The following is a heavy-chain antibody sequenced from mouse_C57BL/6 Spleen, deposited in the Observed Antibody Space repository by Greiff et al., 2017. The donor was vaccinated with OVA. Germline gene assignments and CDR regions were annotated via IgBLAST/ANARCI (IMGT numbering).Heavy chain of an antibody. V-gene: IGHV6-6*01. CDR1: GFTFSDAW. J-gene: IGHJ3*01. CDR3: TTPNWDEDWFAY. D-gene: IGHD4-1*01. Sequence: EVHLVESGGGLVQPGGSMKLSCAASGFTFSDAWMDWVRQSPEKGLEWVAEIRNKANNHATYYAESVKGRFTISRDDSKSSVYLQMNSLRAEDTGIYYCTTPNWDEDWFAYWGQGTLVTVSA. CDR2: IRNKANNHAT.